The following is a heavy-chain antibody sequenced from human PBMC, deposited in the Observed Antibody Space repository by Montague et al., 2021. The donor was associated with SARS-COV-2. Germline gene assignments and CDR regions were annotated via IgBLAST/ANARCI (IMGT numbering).Heavy chain of an antibody. Sequence: SETLSLTCTGAGDSSSNYYWGWIRQPQGKGPERTGYSNYSGSTNYNPSLKSRVTISVDTSKNQFSLKLSSVTAADTAVYYCARGGRRDIVLVVYDQWYGLDVWGQGTTVTVSS. V-gene: IGHV4-59*01. D-gene: IGHD2-8*02. CDR1: GDSSSNYY. J-gene: IGHJ6*02. CDR2: SNYSGST. CDR3: ARGGRRDIVLVVYDQWYGLDV.